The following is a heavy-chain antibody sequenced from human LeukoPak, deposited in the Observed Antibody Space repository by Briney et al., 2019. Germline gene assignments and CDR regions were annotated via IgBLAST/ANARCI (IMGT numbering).Heavy chain of an antibody. D-gene: IGHD3-10*01. J-gene: IGHJ4*02. CDR3: AKGSGNGYGSGPFDY. CDR1: GFSFSSYW. V-gene: IGHV3-7*03. Sequence: GGSLRLSCAAYGFSFSSYWMSWVRQAPGKGLEWVANIKQDGSEKYYVASVKGRFTISRDNAKNSLYLQMNSLRAEDTAIYFCAKGSGNGYGSGPFDYWGQGTLVTVSS. CDR2: IKQDGSEK.